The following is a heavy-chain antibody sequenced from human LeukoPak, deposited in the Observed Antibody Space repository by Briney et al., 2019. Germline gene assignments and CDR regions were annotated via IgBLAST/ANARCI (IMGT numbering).Heavy chain of an antibody. J-gene: IGHJ5*02. Sequence: SETLSLTCAVSGGSISSSYWSWIRQPAGKGLEWIGRIFTSGTTEYNPSLKSRVTMSVDTSKNQFSLKLTSVTAADTAVYYCARDFGFGSAWGQGALVTVSS. D-gene: IGHD6-19*01. CDR2: IFTSGTT. CDR1: GGSISSSY. CDR3: ARDFGFGSA. V-gene: IGHV4-4*07.